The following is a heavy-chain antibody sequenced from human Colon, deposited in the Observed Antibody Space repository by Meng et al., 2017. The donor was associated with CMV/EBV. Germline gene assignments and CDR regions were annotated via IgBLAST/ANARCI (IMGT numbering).Heavy chain of an antibody. J-gene: IGHJ4*02. V-gene: IGHV3-23*01. CDR1: GFRFSSSA. Sequence: GESLKISCVASGFRFSSSAMSWVRQAPGKGLEWVAFISGSGRNTYSAESVKGRFIISRDNSNNMLFLQVNSLRADDTAVYYCAQFRNSDWLLALVYWGQGTLVTVSS. CDR3: AQFRNSDWLLALVY. CDR2: ISGSGRNT. D-gene: IGHD3-9*01.